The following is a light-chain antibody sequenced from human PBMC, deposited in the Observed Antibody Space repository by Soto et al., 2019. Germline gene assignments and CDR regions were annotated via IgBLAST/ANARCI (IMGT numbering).Light chain of an antibody. CDR3: QQRSNWPKT. CDR1: QSVSSN. V-gene: IGKV3-11*01. Sequence: EILMTQSPATLSVSPGERATLSCRASQSVSSNLAWYQQKPGQAPRLLIYGASTRATGIPARLSGSGYGTDFTITISSIEHEDFEVYYCQQRSNWPKTFGQGTKVDIK. CDR2: GAS. J-gene: IGKJ1*01.